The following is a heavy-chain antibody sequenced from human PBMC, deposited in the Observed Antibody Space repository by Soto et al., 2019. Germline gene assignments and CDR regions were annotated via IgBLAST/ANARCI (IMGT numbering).Heavy chain of an antibody. CDR2: IYTSGST. V-gene: IGHV4-4*07. CDR1: GGSISSYY. CDR3: ARALAAGYYGMDV. J-gene: IGHJ6*02. D-gene: IGHD6-13*01. Sequence: SETLSLTCTVSGGSISSYYWSWIRQPAGKGLGWIGRIYTSGSTNYNPSPKSRVTMSVDTSKNQFSLKLSSVTAADTAVYYCARALAAGYYGMDVWGQGTTVTVSS.